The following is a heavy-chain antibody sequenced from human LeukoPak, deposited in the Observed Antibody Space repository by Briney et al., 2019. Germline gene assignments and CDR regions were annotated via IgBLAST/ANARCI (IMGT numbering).Heavy chain of an antibody. CDR1: GFTFSSYE. CDR2: ISSSGSTK. Sequence: GGSLRLSCAASGFTFSSYEMNWVRQAPGKGLEWVSYISSSGSTKYYADSVKGRFTISRDNAKNSLYLQMNRLRADDTAVYYCTTAAGDYYDTSGYFFDYWGQGILVTVSS. V-gene: IGHV3-48*03. CDR3: TTAAGDYYDTSGYFFDY. J-gene: IGHJ4*02. D-gene: IGHD3-22*01.